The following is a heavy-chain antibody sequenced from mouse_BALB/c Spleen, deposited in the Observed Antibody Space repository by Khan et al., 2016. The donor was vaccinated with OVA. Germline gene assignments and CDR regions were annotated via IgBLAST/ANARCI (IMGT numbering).Heavy chain of an antibody. Sequence: VQLQQSGTELARPGASVKLSCKASGYTFTSYWMQWVKQRPGQGLEWIGAIYPGDGNTRYTQRFKGKATLTADKSSSTAYMQLSSLASEDSAVYFCVRVGITTGYFDYWGQGTTLTVSS. J-gene: IGHJ2*01. CDR3: VRVGITTGYFDY. CDR2: IYPGDGNT. D-gene: IGHD1-1*01. CDR1: GYTFTSYW. V-gene: IGHV1-87*01.